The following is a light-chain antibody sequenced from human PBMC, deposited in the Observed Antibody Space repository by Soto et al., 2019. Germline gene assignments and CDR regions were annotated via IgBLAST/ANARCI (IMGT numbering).Light chain of an antibody. CDR2: DAS. CDR3: QQRRNWPRLA. J-gene: IGKJ4*01. V-gene: IGKV3-11*01. CDR1: QSVSTY. Sequence: EILMTQSPATLSVSQGERATLSCRASQSVSTYLAWYQQKPGQAPRLLIYDASNRATGIPARFTGSGSGTDFTLTISSLEPEDFAVYYCQQRRNWPRLAFGGGTKVDI.